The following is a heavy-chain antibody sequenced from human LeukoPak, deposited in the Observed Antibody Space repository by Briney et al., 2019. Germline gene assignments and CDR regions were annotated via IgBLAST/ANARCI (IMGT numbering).Heavy chain of an antibody. CDR2: IKHDGSGK. V-gene: IGHV3-7*01. CDR1: GFSFSDHW. J-gene: IGHJ4*02. Sequence: PGGSLRLSCEASGFSFSDHWMGWVRQAPGKGLECVANIKHDGSGKEYVDSVKGRFTISRDNAKNSVYLEMNSLRAEDTAVYYCAKWRWRQSEYEDWGQGTLVTVSS. D-gene: IGHD5-24*01. CDR3: AKWRWRQSEYED.